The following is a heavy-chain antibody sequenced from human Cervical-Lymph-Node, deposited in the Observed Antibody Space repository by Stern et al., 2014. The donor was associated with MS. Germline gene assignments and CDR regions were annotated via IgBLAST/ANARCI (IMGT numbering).Heavy chain of an antibody. J-gene: IGHJ5*02. CDR1: GYTFTSYY. CDR2: INPSGGST. V-gene: IGHV1-46*01. CDR3: AREVSSGSYQGWFDP. Sequence: QVQLVQSGAEVKKPGASVKVSCKASGYTFTSYYMHWVRQDPGQGLEWMGIINPSGGSTSYAQKFQGRVTMTRDTSTSTVYMELSSLRSEDTAVYYCAREVSSGSYQGWFDPWGQGTLVTVSS. D-gene: IGHD1-26*01.